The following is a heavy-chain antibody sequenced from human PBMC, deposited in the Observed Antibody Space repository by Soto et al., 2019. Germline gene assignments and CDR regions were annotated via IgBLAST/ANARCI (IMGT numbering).Heavy chain of an antibody. CDR2: IIPIFATA. D-gene: IGHD3-16*01. CDR3: AQCLLGVNYYYGMDV. Sequence: QVQLVQSGAEVKKPGSSVKVSCKASGGTFSSYAINWVRQAPGQGLEWMGGIIPIFATADYAQKFQGRVTITADESTSTDYMELSRLRSEDTAVYYCAQCLLGVNYYYGMDVWGQGTTVTVSS. V-gene: IGHV1-69*12. CDR1: GGTFSSYA. J-gene: IGHJ6*02.